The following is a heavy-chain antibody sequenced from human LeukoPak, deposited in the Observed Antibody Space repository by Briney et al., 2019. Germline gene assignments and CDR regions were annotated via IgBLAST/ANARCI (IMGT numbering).Heavy chain of an antibody. D-gene: IGHD3-10*01. J-gene: IGHJ4*02. CDR1: GFTVDTKT. CDR3: ARRGDPSGLGY. Sequence: GGSLRLSCAASGFTVDTKTIYWVRQTPEKGLEWLSAITISGTTYYADSVKGRFTISRDNAKNSLYLQMNSLRDEDTALYYCARRGDPSGLGYWGQGTLVTVSS. CDR2: ITISGTT. V-gene: IGHV3-69-1*02.